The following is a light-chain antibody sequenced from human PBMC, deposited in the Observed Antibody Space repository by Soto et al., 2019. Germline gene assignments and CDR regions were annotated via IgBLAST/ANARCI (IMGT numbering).Light chain of an antibody. CDR1: QSLLHSNGYNY. CDR3: MQALQTQWT. CDR2: LGS. V-gene: IGKV2-28*01. Sequence: DIVMTQSPLSLPVTPGEPASISCRSSQSLLHSNGYNYLDWYLQKPGQSPQLLIYLGSNRASGVPDRFSGSGSGTDFTLKITRVVAEDVGVYYCMQALQTQWTFGQGTKVEIK. J-gene: IGKJ1*01.